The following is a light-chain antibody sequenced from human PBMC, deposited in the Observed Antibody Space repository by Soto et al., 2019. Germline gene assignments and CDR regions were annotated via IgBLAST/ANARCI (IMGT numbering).Light chain of an antibody. Sequence: DIQLIQSPSFRSASVGDGVTITCRASQGISSYLAWYQQKPGKAPKLLIYAASALQSGVPSRFSGSGSGTEFTLTISSLQPEDFATYYCQQLNTYPPYTFGQGTKLEIK. J-gene: IGKJ2*01. V-gene: IGKV1-9*01. CDR1: QGISSY. CDR3: QQLNTYPPYT. CDR2: AAS.